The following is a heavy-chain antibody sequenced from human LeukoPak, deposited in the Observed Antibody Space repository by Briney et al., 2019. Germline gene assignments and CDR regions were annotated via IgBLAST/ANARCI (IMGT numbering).Heavy chain of an antibody. Sequence: SETLSLTCTVSGDSISSYYWSWIRQPPGKGLEWIGYIYYSGSPNYNPSLKSRVTISIDTSKSQVSLKLSSVTAADTAVYYCARGDYDRNWFDPWGQGTLVTVSS. V-gene: IGHV4-59*01. J-gene: IGHJ5*02. CDR2: IYYSGSP. CDR1: GDSISSYY. CDR3: ARGDYDRNWFDP. D-gene: IGHD5-12*01.